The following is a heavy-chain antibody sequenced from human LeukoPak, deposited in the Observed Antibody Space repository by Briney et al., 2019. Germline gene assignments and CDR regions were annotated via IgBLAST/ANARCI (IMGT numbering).Heavy chain of an antibody. J-gene: IGHJ4*02. V-gene: IGHV3-48*01. Sequence: GGSLRLSCVGFGFTFRSHGMNWVRQAPGKGLEWISYISSSADRIYYADSVRGRLAISRDNDRNSLFLEMNTLRAEDTAVYYCARANPTTPIYYFDFWGRGTLVTVSS. D-gene: IGHD4-17*01. CDR2: ISSSADRI. CDR3: ARANPTTPIYYFDF. CDR1: GFTFRSHG.